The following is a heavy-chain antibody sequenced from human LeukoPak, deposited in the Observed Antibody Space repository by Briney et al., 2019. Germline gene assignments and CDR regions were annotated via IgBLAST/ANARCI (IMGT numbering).Heavy chain of an antibody. CDR1: GFTFSSYA. V-gene: IGHV3-23*01. CDR2: ISGSGGST. D-gene: IGHD2-2*02. CDR3: AKGYCSSTSCYKLDY. Sequence: GGSLRLSCAASGFTFSSYAMSWVRQAPGKGLEWVSAISGSGGSTYYADSVKGRFTISRDNSKNTLYLQMNSLRAEDTAVYYCAKGYCSSTSCYKLDYWGQGTLVTVSS. J-gene: IGHJ4*02.